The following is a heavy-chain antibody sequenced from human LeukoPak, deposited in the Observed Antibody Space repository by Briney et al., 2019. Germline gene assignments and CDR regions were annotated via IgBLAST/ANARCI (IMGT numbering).Heavy chain of an antibody. CDR1: GYTFTSYY. V-gene: IGHV1-69*13. CDR3: ARGDISGSHSYGMDV. CDR2: IIPIFGTA. Sequence: ASVKVSCKASGYTFTSYYMHWVRQAPGQGLEWMGGIIPIFGTANYAQKFQGRVTITADESTSTAYMELSSLRSEDTAVYYCARGDISGSHSYGMDVWGQGTTVTVSS. D-gene: IGHD1-26*01. J-gene: IGHJ6*02.